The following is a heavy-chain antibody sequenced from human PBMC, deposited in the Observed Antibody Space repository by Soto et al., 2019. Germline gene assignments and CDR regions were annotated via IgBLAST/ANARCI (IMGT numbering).Heavy chain of an antibody. D-gene: IGHD3-22*01. CDR1: GGSISSYY. J-gene: IGHJ4*02. CDR2: IYYSGST. Sequence: SEALSLTCTVSGGSISSYYWSWIRQPPGKGLEWIGYIYYSGSTNYNPSLKSRVTISVDTSKNQFSLKLSSVTAADTAVYYCAGKGYDSSGYCDYWGQGTLVTVSS. V-gene: IGHV4-59*01. CDR3: AGKGYDSSGYCDY.